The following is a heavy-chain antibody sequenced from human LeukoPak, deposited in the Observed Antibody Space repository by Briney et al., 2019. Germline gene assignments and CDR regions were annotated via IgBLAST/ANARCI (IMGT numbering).Heavy chain of an antibody. CDR2: IYSDNT. J-gene: IGHJ4*02. Sequence: GGSLRLSCTVSGFTVSTNSMSWVRQAPGKGLEWVSFIYSDNTHYSDSVKGRFTISRDNSKNTPYLQMNSLRAEDTAVYYCARDLRSSGYYAFDYWGQGTLVTVSS. CDR1: GFTVSTNS. D-gene: IGHD3-22*01. V-gene: IGHV3-66*01. CDR3: ARDLRSSGYYAFDY.